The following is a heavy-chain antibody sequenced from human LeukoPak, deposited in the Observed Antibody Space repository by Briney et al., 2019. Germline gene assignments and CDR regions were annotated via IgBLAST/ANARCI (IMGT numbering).Heavy chain of an antibody. J-gene: IGHJ4*02. CDR2: IRQDGGEK. D-gene: IGHD6-19*01. Sequence: GGSLRLSCAASGFTFSSNWMSWVRQAPGKGREGLANIRQDGGEKDYVDSLKGRFTISRDNAKTSLYLQMNSLRAEDTAVYYCARKFGSSGWYPYWGQGTLVTVSS. CDR3: ARKFGSSGWYPY. CDR1: GFTFSSNW. V-gene: IGHV3-7*03.